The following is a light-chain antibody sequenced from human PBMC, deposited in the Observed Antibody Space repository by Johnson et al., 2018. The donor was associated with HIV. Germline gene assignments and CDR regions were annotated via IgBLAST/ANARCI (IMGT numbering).Light chain of an antibody. CDR1: SSNIGNNY. CDR2: ENT. CDR3: GTWDTSLRKV. Sequence: QSVLTQPPSVSAAPGQKVTISCSGSSSNIGNNYVSWYQQLPGTAPKLLIYENTKRPSGIPDRFSGSKSGTSATLGITGLQTGDEADYYCGTWDTSLRKVFGTWTKVTVL. J-gene: IGLJ1*01. V-gene: IGLV1-51*02.